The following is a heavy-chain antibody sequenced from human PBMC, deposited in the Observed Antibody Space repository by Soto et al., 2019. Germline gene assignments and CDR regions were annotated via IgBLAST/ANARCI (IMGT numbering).Heavy chain of an antibody. J-gene: IGHJ5*02. CDR1: GDSISTYY. D-gene: IGHD3-22*01. CDR2: IYYTGNT. V-gene: IGHV4-59*01. CDR3: ARYYYGSSGYYYGWFDP. Sequence: PSETLSLTCTVSGDSISTYYWSWIRQPPGKGLEWIAYIYYTGNTYYNPSLKSRVTISMDTSKNQFSLKLSSVTAADTAVYYCARYYYGSSGYYYGWFDPWGQGTLVTVSS.